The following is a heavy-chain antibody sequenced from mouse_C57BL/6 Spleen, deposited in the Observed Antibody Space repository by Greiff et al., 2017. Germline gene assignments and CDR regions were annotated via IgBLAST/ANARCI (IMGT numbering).Heavy chain of an antibody. J-gene: IGHJ3*01. CDR1: GYTFTSYW. D-gene: IGHD1-1*01. CDR3: ARGDYYGSSYGSWFAY. Sequence: QVQLQQPGTELVKPGASVKLSCKASGYTFTSYWMHWVKQRPGQGLEWIGNINPSNGGTNYNEKFKSKATLTVDKSSSTAYMQLSSLTSEDSAVYYCARGDYYGSSYGSWFAYWGQGTLVTVSA. V-gene: IGHV1-53*01. CDR2: INPSNGGT.